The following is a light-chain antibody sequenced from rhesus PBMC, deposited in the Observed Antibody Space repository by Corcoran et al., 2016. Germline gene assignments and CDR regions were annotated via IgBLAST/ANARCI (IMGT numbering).Light chain of an antibody. CDR2: RAS. CDR3: QQHDTSPFT. CDR1: QGLNKE. V-gene: IGKV1-69*01. Sequence: DIQMTQSPSSLSASVGDRVTVTCRASQGLNKELSWYQQKPGKAPKLRIYRASHLETGVPSRFRGSGTGTDLTLTITSLQPEDIAIYYCQQHDTSPFTFGPGTKLDIK. J-gene: IGKJ3*01.